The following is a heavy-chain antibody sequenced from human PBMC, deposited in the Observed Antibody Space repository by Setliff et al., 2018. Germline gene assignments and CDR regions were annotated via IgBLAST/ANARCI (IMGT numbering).Heavy chain of an antibody. V-gene: IGHV4-39*01. CDR2: IYYSGST. CDR1: GGSISSGNHY. CDR3: ARHHAQYYSDSSGYFYEDWYFDL. Sequence: SETLSLTCRVSGGSISSGNHYWGLIRQPPGKGLEWVATIYYSGSTYSNPSLKSRLIISVDAPDNQFSVKLSSVTAADTAVYYCARHHAQYYSDSSGYFYEDWYFDLWGRGTLVTVSS. J-gene: IGHJ2*01. D-gene: IGHD3-22*01.